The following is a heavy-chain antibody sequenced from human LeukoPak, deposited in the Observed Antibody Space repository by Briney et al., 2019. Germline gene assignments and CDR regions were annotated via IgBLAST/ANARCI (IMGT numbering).Heavy chain of an antibody. Sequence: PSETLSLTCTVSGGSISSYYWSWIRQPPGKGLEWIGYIYYSGSTNYNPSLKSRVTISVDTSKNQFSLKLSSVTAADTAVYYCARFYDSSGYYYYYMDVWGKRTTVTVSS. CDR2: IYYSGST. CDR1: GGSISSYY. V-gene: IGHV4-59*01. CDR3: ARFYDSSGYYYYYMDV. J-gene: IGHJ6*03. D-gene: IGHD3-22*01.